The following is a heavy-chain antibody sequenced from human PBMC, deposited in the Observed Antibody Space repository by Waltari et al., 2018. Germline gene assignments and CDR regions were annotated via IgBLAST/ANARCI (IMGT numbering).Heavy chain of an antibody. J-gene: IGHJ4*02. CDR1: TYDFAKYW. D-gene: IGHD5-18*01. Sequence: EVQLVQSGIEVKKPGEPLKISCKGSTYDFAKYWIGWVRQMPGKGLEWMGVSYPGDSSTKDSPSFQGQVTISADTSIYTTYLEWSSLKASDTAIYYCARQNIHSYGYGYFDSWGQGTLVTVSS. CDR3: ARQNIHSYGYGYFDS. V-gene: IGHV5-51*01. CDR2: SYPGDSST.